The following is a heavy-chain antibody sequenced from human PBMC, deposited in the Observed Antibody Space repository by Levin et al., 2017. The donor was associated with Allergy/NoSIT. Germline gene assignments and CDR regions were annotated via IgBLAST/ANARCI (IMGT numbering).Heavy chain of an antibody. V-gene: IGHV3-23*01. CDR1: GFTFSSYA. CDR3: AKAGYPYPAYETNFDY. J-gene: IGHJ4*02. Sequence: GESLKISCAASGFTFSSYAMSWVRQAPGKGLEWVSAISGSGGSTYYADSVKGRFTISRDNSKNTLYLQMNSLRAEDTAVYYCAKAGYPYPAYETNFDYWGQGTLVTVSS. CDR2: ISGSGGST. D-gene: IGHD3-22*01.